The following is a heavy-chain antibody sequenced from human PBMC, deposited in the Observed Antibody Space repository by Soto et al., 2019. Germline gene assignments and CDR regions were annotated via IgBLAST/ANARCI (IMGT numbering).Heavy chain of an antibody. V-gene: IGHV3-21*01. CDR2: IPSSTSYI. CDR3: ARDFGGILRFGES. Sequence: DVQLVESGGGLVKPGGSLRLSCAASGFTFSTYNMNWVRQAPGKGLEWVSSIPSSTSYIFYADSGKGRFTISRDNAKNSLYLQMNSLRAEDTAVYYCARDFGGILRFGESWGQGTLVTVSS. J-gene: IGHJ5*02. CDR1: GFTFSTYN. D-gene: IGHD3-10*01.